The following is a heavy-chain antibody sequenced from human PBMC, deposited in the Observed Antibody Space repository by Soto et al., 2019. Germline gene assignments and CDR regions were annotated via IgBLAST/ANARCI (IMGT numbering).Heavy chain of an antibody. J-gene: IGHJ5*02. V-gene: IGHV3-74*01. CDR1: GFTFSNYW. Sequence: EVQLVESGGGLVQPGGSLRLSCAVSGFTFSNYWMHWVRQAPGKGLVWVSRINTDGSSTSYAVFVKGRFTISRDNARNTMFLQMNSLSAEHTAVYYCARFRVDGDYVPWGHGTLVTVSA. CDR3: ARFRVDGDYVP. D-gene: IGHD4-17*01. CDR2: INTDGSST.